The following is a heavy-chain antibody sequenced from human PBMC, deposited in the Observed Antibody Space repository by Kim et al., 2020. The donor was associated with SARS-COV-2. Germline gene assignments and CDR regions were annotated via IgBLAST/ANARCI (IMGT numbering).Heavy chain of an antibody. CDR1: GYTFTSYG. Sequence: ASVKVSCKASGYTFTSYGISWVRQALGQGLEWMGWISSYNGNTNYAQKLQGRITMTTDTSTSTTYMELRSLRSDDTAVYYCAREGSTSCCPLDNWGQGTLVTVSS. CDR2: ISSYNGNT. D-gene: IGHD2-2*01. J-gene: IGHJ4*02. CDR3: AREGSTSCCPLDN. V-gene: IGHV1-18*01.